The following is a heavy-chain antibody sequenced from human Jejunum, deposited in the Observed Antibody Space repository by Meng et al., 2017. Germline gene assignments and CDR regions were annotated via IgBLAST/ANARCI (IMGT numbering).Heavy chain of an antibody. D-gene: IGHD1-26*01. CDR1: GFSVSEGW. J-gene: IGHJ4*02. CDR2: IKSRCYGRTT. CDR3: ATLGGYHTDS. V-gene: IGHV3-15*01. Sequence: EVALAESRAELVQTVASARFECALTGFSVSEGWMSRVPQEAGKGLEWVGRIKSRCYGRTTDYAAPMKGRFIITRDDLTITVNLQMNSLTTEDTAVYYCATLGGYHTDSWGQGTLVTVSS.